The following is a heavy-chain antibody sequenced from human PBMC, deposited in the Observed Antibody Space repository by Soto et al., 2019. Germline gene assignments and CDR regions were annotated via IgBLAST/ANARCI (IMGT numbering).Heavy chain of an antibody. CDR2: IMPGSSHI. CDR1: GFTFSIYS. J-gene: IGHJ3*02. Sequence: PGGSLRLSCAASGFTFSIYSMNWVRQAPGKGLEWVSYIMPGSSHIFYADSVKGRFTLSRDNAKNSLYLQMNSLRAEDTAVYDSARLFYYDSTGYYYDAFNIWGHGTKVTVS. CDR3: ARLFYYDSTGYYYDAFNI. D-gene: IGHD3-22*01. V-gene: IGHV3-48*01.